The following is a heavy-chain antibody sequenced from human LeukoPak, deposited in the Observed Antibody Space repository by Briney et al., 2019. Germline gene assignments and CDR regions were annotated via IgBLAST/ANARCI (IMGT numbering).Heavy chain of an antibody. J-gene: IGHJ5*02. CDR3: ARASRSSWYDYNWFDP. D-gene: IGHD6-13*01. CDR2: INAGNGNT. CDR1: GYTFTTYA. V-gene: IGHV1-3*01. Sequence: ASVKVSCKASGYTFTTYAIHWVRQAPGQRLEWMGWINAGNGNTKYSQKFQGRVTITRDTSASTAYMGLNSLRAEDTAVYYCARASRSSWYDYNWFDPWGQGTLVTVSS.